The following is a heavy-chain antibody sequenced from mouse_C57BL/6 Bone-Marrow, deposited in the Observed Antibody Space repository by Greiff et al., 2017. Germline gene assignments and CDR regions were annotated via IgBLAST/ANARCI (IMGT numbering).Heavy chain of an antibody. V-gene: IGHV1-81*01. CDR1: GYTFTSYG. Sequence: VQLQQSGAELARPGASVKLSCKASGYTFTSYGISWVKQRTGQGLVWIGEIYPRSGNTYYNEKFKGKATLTADKSSSTAYMGLRSLTSEDSAVYFCARALHGSSYVWYFDVWGTGTTVTVSS. J-gene: IGHJ1*03. CDR3: ARALHGSSYVWYFDV. CDR2: IYPRSGNT. D-gene: IGHD1-1*01.